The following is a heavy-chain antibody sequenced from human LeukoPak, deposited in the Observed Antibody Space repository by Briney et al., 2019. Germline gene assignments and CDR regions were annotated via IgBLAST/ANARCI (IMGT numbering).Heavy chain of an antibody. CDR1: GFTFSDYW. CDR2: IQQDGSEK. CDR3: ARDRGFSYGIDF. D-gene: IGHD5-18*01. V-gene: IGHV3-7*04. Sequence: PGGSLRLSYAASGFTFSDYWMSWVRQALGKGLEWVANIQQDGSEKYYVDSVKGRFTISRDNAKKSLFLQVSSLRGEDTAVYYCARDRGFSYGIDFWGQGTLVTVSS. J-gene: IGHJ4*02.